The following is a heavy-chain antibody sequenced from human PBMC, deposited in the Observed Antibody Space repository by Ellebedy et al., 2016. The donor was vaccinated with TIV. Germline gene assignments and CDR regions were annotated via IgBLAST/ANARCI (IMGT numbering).Heavy chain of an antibody. Sequence: GESLKISCVASGFTFSTYSMNWVRQAPGKGLEWVSYISSDSSTIYYADSVKGQFTISRDNAKNSLYLQMNSLRAEDTAVYYCARRPYSGYEVIDYWGQGTLVTVSS. V-gene: IGHV3-48*04. J-gene: IGHJ4*02. CDR2: ISSDSSTI. D-gene: IGHD5-12*01. CDR1: GFTFSTYS. CDR3: ARRPYSGYEVIDY.